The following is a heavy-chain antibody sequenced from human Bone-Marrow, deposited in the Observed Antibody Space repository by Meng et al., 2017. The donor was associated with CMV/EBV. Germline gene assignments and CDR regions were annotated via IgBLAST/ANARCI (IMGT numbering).Heavy chain of an antibody. V-gene: IGHV3-30-3*01. CDR2: ISYDGSNK. J-gene: IGHJ4*02. CDR3: ARQDGLRLGGPFFVC. D-gene: IGHD7-27*01. Sequence: GGSLRLSCAASGFDFNTYAMHWVRQPPGKGLEWMTVISYDGSNKFYADSVKGRFTISRDNSKNTLYLEMNSLRPEDTAVYYCARQDGLRLGGPFFVCWGQGALVTVAS. CDR1: GFDFNTYA.